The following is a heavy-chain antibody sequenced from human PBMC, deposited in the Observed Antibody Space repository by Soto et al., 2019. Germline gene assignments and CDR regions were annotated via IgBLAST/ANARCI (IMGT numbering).Heavy chain of an antibody. D-gene: IGHD3-22*01. J-gene: IGHJ4*02. CDR2: ISAYNGNT. CDR1: GYTFTSYG. V-gene: IGHV1-18*01. Sequence: QVQLVQSGAEVKKPGASVKVSCKASGYTFTSYGISWVRQAPGQGLEWMGWISAYNGNTNYAQKLQGRVTMTTDTSTSTAYMELRSLRSDDTAVYYCAGDGYYDSSGYRSDFDYWGQGTLVTVSS. CDR3: AGDGYYDSSGYRSDFDY.